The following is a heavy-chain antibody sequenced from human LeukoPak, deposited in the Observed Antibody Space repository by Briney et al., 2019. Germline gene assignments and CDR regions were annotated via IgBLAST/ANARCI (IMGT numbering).Heavy chain of an antibody. CDR1: GFTFSSYW. D-gene: IGHD6-25*01. V-gene: IGHV3-74*01. J-gene: IGHJ3*02. CDR2: IKSDGSST. CDR3: ARVGARLGAFDI. Sequence: GGSLRLSCAAPGFTFSSYWMHWVRHAPGKGLVWVSRIKSDGSSTSYADSVKGRFTISRDNAKNTLYLQMNSLRAEDTAVYYCARVGARLGAFDIWGQGTMVTVSS.